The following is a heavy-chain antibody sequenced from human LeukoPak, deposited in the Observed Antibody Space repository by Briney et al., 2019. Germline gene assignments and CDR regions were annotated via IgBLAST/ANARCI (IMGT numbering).Heavy chain of an antibody. Sequence: ASVKVSCKASGYTFTSYYMHWVRQAPGQGLEWMGIISPSGGSTSYAQKFQGRVTMTRDTSTSTVYMELSSLRSEDTAVYYCARAYYDSSGYYYYGMDVWGQGTTVTVSS. CDR1: GYTFTSYY. CDR2: ISPSGGST. D-gene: IGHD3-22*01. J-gene: IGHJ6*02. CDR3: ARAYYDSSGYYYYGMDV. V-gene: IGHV1-46*01.